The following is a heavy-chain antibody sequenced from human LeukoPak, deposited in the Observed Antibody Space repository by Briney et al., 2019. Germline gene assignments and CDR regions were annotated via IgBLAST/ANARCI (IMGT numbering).Heavy chain of an antibody. D-gene: IGHD6-19*01. J-gene: IGHJ4*02. V-gene: IGHV4-59*08. CDR2: IYYSGST. Sequence: SETLSLTCAVYGGSFSDTYWSWIRQPPGKGLEWTGYIYYSGSTNYNPSLNSRVTISVDTSKNQFSLRLSSVTAADTAIYYCARAVSGRFDYWGQGTLVTVSS. CDR1: GGSFSDTY. CDR3: ARAVSGRFDY.